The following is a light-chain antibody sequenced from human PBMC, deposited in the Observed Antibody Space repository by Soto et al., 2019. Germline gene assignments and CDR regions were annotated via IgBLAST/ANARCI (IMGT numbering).Light chain of an antibody. J-gene: IGLJ3*02. CDR1: SSDVGSYNL. CDR2: EGS. CDR3: CSFARGSTLV. V-gene: IGLV2-23*01. Sequence: SCTGTSSDVGSYNLVSWYQQHPGNAPKLMIYEGSKRPSGVSNRFFGSKSGNTASLTISGLQAEDEADYYCCSFARGSTLVFGGGTKVTVL.